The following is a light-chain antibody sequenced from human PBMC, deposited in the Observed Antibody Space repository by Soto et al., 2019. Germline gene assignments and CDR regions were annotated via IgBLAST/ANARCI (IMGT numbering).Light chain of an antibody. Sequence: EIVLTQSPATLSVSPGDRATLSCRASQSVSISLAWYQQKPGQAPRLLIYGAFTRATGIPARFSGSGSGTEFTLTISSLQSEDFAVYYCQQYYDWPITFGQGTRREIK. CDR2: GAF. CDR3: QQYYDWPIT. J-gene: IGKJ5*01. CDR1: QSVSIS. V-gene: IGKV3-15*01.